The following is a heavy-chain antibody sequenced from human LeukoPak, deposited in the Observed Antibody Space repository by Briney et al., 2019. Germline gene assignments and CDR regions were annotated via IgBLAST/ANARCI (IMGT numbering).Heavy chain of an antibody. D-gene: IGHD6-19*01. J-gene: IGHJ4*02. CDR2: INPNSGGT. CDR1: GYTFTGYY. Sequence: ASVKVSCKASGYTFTGYYMHWVRQAPGQGLEWMGWINPNSGGTNYAQKFQGWVTMTRDTSISTAYMELSRLRSDDTAVYYCASDTNSSGWFGGGNWGQGTLVTVSS. CDR3: ASDTNSSGWFGGGN. V-gene: IGHV1-2*04.